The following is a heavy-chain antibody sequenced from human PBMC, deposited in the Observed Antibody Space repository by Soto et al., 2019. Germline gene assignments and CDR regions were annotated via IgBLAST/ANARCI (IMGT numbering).Heavy chain of an antibody. D-gene: IGHD1-26*01. J-gene: IGHJ4*02. Sequence: GGSLRLSCAASGFTFSSYSMNWVRQAPGKGLEWVSYISSSSSTIYYADSVKGRFTISRDNAKNSLYLQMNSLRDEDTAVYYCARDLGSGSYYHLSDYWGQGTLVTVSS. CDR3: ARDLGSGSYYHLSDY. CDR1: GFTFSSYS. V-gene: IGHV3-48*02. CDR2: ISSSSSTI.